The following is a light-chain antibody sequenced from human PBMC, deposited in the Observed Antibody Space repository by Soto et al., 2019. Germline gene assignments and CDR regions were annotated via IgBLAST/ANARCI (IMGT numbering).Light chain of an antibody. CDR3: SSSTAGGTI. CDR1: SGDVGGYYY. J-gene: IGLJ1*01. Sequence: QSALTQPASVSGSPGQSITISCTGTSGDVGGYYYVSWYQQLPGKAPKLMISEVSNRPSGVSNRFSGSKSGNTASLTISGLQAEDEADYHCSSSTAGGTIFGSGTQVTV. V-gene: IGLV2-14*01. CDR2: EVS.